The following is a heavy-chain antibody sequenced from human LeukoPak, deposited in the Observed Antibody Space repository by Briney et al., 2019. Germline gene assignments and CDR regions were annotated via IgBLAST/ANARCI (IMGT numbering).Heavy chain of an antibody. V-gene: IGHV3-53*01. CDR1: GLTVSSNY. D-gene: IGHD5-24*01. CDR2: IYSGGST. CDR3: ARPFVSGDGYNVGYFDY. Sequence: PGGSLRPSSAASGLTVSSNYMGWARQAPGKGLEWVSLIYSGGSTYYADSVKGRFTISRDNSKNTLYLQMNSLSAEDTAVYYCARPFVSGDGYNVGYFDYSGQGTLVTVSS. J-gene: IGHJ4*02.